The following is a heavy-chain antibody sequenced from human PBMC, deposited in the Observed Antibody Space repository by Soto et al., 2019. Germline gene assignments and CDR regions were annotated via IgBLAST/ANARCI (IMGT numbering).Heavy chain of an antibody. CDR3: ARGRVAVAGSLAY. J-gene: IGHJ4*02. D-gene: IGHD6-19*01. CDR2: IKHDGSEK. Sequence: PWGSLRLSCAASGFTFSSYLMSWIRQAPGKGLEWVANIKHDGSEKYSVDSVMGRFTISRDNAKNSLYLQMNSLRAEDTALYYCARGRVAVAGSLAYWGQGTLVTVSS. CDR1: GFTFSSYL. V-gene: IGHV3-7*01.